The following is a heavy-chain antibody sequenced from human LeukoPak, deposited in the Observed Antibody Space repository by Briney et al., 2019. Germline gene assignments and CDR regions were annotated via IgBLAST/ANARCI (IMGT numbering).Heavy chain of an antibody. D-gene: IGHD3-22*01. CDR1: GFTFSSYA. V-gene: IGHV3-30*04. J-gene: IGHJ4*02. Sequence: PGRSLRLSCAASGFTFSSYAMHWVRQAPGKGLEWVAVISYDGSNKYYADSVKGRFTIPRDNSKNTLYLQMNSLRAEDTAVYYCARGYYDSSGYYYFDYWGQGTLVTVSS. CDR3: ARGYYDSSGYYYFDY. CDR2: ISYDGSNK.